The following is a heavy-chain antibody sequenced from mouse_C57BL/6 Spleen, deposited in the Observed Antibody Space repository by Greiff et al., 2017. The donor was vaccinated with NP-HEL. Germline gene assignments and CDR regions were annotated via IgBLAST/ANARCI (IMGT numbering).Heavy chain of an antibody. J-gene: IGHJ2*01. Sequence: QVQLQQSGPELVKPGASVKISCKASGYAFSSSWMNWVKQRPGKGLAWIGRIYPGDGDTNYNGKFTGKATLTADKSSSTAYMQRSNLTSEESSVYFCARGDYYGSSYVFDYRGKGTTLTVSA. CDR3: ARGDYYGSSYVFDY. CDR2: IYPGDGDT. V-gene: IGHV1-82*01. D-gene: IGHD1-1*01. CDR1: GYAFSSSW.